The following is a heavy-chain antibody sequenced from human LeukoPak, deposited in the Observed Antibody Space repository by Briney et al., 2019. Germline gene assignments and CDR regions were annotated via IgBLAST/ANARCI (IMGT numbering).Heavy chain of an antibody. CDR2: ISYDGSNK. D-gene: IGHD1-26*01. Sequence: TGGSLRLSCAAAGFTFSSYAMHWVRQAPGKGLEWVAVISYDGSNKYYADSVKGRFTISRDNSKNTLYLQMNSLRAEDTAVYYCARDYSGSYYSYGYWGQGTLVTVSS. CDR1: GFTFSSYA. V-gene: IGHV3-30*04. J-gene: IGHJ4*02. CDR3: ARDYSGSYYSYGY.